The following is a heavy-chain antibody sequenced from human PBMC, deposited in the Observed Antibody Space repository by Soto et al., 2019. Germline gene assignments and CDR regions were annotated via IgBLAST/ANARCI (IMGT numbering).Heavy chain of an antibody. CDR2: ITNRGDHT. J-gene: IGHJ5*02. CDR3: VRHVVDRGVHS. D-gene: IGHD2-8*01. Sequence: GGSLRLSSAASGFTFSDYYMTWVRQAPGQGLEYVSSITNRGDHTYYADSVKGRFTISRDNSKNTLYLQMNSLRVEDTAIYYCVRHVVDRGVHSWGQGTLVTVSS. CDR1: GFTFSDYY. V-gene: IGHV3-23*01.